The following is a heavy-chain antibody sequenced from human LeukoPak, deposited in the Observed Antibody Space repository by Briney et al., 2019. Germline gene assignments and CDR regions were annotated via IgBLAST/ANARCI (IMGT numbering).Heavy chain of an antibody. Sequence: PSEALFLTCTVSGGSISSYYWSWIRQPPGKGLEWIGYIYYSGSTNYNPSLKSRVTISVDTSKNQFSLKLSSVTAADTAVYYCASRYCSGGSCYSTAFDYWGEGTLVTVSS. CDR3: ASRYCSGGSCYSTAFDY. CDR1: GGSISSYY. D-gene: IGHD2-15*01. J-gene: IGHJ4*02. CDR2: IYYSGST. V-gene: IGHV4-59*01.